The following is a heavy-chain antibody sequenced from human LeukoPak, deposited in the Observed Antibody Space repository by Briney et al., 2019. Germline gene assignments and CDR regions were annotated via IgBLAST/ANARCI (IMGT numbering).Heavy chain of an antibody. D-gene: IGHD6-13*01. V-gene: IGHV3-53*01. CDR3: ARYSSSWYSPFDY. CDR2: IYSGGST. J-gene: IGHJ4*02. CDR1: GFSVSSYY. Sequence: GGSLRLSCAASGFSVSSYYMSWVRQAPWEGLEWVSVIYSGGSTYYADSVKGRLTISRDNSKNTLYLQMNSLRVEDTAVYYCARYSSSWYSPFDYWGQGTLVTVSS.